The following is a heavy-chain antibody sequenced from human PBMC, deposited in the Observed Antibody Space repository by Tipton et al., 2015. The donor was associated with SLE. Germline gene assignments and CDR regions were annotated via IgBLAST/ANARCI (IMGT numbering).Heavy chain of an antibody. CDR3: ARDPVDRGAFDI. CDR2: IASRGNT. D-gene: IGHD5-12*01. V-gene: IGHV4-39*07. CDR1: GGSISSINYF. Sequence: TLSLTCTVSGGSISSINYFWGWIRQPPGKGLEWIGAIASRGNTYYNPSLKSRVTVSLDMSKSQFSLKLRSVTAADTAVYYCARDPVDRGAFDIWGQGTMVTVSS. J-gene: IGHJ3*02.